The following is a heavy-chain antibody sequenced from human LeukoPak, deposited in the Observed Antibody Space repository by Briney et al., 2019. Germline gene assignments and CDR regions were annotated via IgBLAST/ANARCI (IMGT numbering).Heavy chain of an antibody. V-gene: IGHV1-2*02. D-gene: IGHD6-13*01. Sequence: GASVKVSCRASGYTFTGYYMHWVRQAPGQGLEWMGWINPNSGGTNYAQKFQGRVTMTRDTSISTAYMELSRLRSDDTAVYYCARPSMAAAVLPFDYWGQGTLVTVSS. CDR1: GYTFTGYY. CDR3: ARPSMAAAVLPFDY. J-gene: IGHJ4*02. CDR2: INPNSGGT.